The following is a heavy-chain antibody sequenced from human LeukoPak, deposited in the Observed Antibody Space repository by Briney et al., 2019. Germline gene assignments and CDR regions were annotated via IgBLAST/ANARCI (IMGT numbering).Heavy chain of an antibody. Sequence: GGSLRLSCAASGFIVSSDFMSWLRQAPGKGLEWVSVIYSGQNTYYADSVKGRFTISRDNSKNTVYLQMNSLRVEDTAVYYCARASRGSGSYYFQHWGESTPGTVPS. CDR3: ARASRGSGSYYFQH. CDR2: IYSGQNT. CDR1: GFIVSSDF. V-gene: IGHV3-66*02. J-gene: IGHJ1*01. D-gene: IGHD1-26*01.